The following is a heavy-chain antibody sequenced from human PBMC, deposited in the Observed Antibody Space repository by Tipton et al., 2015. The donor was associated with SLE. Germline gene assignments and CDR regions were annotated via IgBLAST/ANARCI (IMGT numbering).Heavy chain of an antibody. D-gene: IGHD6-13*01. J-gene: IGHJ4*02. CDR3: ARAGSSSWYPSDY. CDR2: INHSGST. CDR1: GGSISSSSYY. Sequence: TLSLTCTVSGGSISSSSYYWSWIRQPPGKGLEWIGEINHSGSTNYNPSLKSRVTISVDTSKNQFSLKLSSVTAADTAVYYCARAGSSSWYPSDYWGQGTLVTVSS. V-gene: IGHV4-39*07.